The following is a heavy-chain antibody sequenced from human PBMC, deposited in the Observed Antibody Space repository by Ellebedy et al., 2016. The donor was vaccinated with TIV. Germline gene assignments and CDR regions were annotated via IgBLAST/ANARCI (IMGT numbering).Heavy chain of an antibody. J-gene: IGHJ4*02. CDR2: IIPILGIA. D-gene: IGHD3-16*01. CDR3: AGAILGELPLDY. Sequence: ASVKVSCKAPGYIFNTYGVSWVRQAPGQGLEWMGGIIPILGIANYAQKFQGRVTITADKSTSTAYMELSSLRSEDTAVYYCAGAILGELPLDYWGQGTLVTVSS. CDR1: GYIFNTYG. V-gene: IGHV1-69*10.